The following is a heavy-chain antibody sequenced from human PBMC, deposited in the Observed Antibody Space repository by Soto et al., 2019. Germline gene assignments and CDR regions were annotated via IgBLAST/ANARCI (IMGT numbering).Heavy chain of an antibody. CDR1: GGSFSGYY. D-gene: IGHD3-16*02. CDR2: INHSGST. V-gene: IGHV4-34*01. CDR3: ARVNDYVWGSYRYPKYYFDY. Sequence: QVQLQQWGAGLLKPSETLSLTCAVYGGSFSGYYWSWIRQPPGKGLEWIGEINHSGSTNYNPSLKSRVTISVDRSKNQFSPKLSSVTAADTAVYYCARVNDYVWGSYRYPKYYFDYWGQGTLVTVSS. J-gene: IGHJ4*02.